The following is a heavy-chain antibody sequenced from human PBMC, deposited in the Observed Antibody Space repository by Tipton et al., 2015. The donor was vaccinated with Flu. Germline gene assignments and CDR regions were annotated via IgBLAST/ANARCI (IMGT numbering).Heavy chain of an antibody. Sequence: GLVKPSETLSLTCTVSGSSIGGYFWNWIRQSPGKGLEWIGHIYIGNIYDSGRTKYNPSLKGRVTVSLDASKRQLFLTLNSVTAADTALYYCARDSNYFYGMDVWGQGTTVTV. CDR3: ARDSNYFYGMDV. V-gene: IGHV4-4*08. J-gene: IGHJ6*02. CDR2: IYIGNIYDSGRT. CDR1: GSSIGGYF.